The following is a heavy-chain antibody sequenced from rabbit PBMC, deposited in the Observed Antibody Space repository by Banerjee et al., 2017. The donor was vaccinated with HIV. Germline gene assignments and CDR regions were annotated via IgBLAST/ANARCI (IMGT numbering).Heavy chain of an antibody. CDR2: INTGSGAT. J-gene: IGHJ3*01. D-gene: IGHD6-1*01. CDR3: ARGYSHSYGAYIYGFTRLDL. V-gene: IGHV1S40*01. CDR1: RFSLNNYV. Sequence: QSLEESGGDLVKPGASLTLTCKASRFSLNNYVMCWVRQAPGKGLEWIACINTGSGATYYASWAKGRFTISKTSSTTVTLQMTSLTAADTATYFCARGYSHSYGAYIYGFTRLDLWGPGTLVTVS.